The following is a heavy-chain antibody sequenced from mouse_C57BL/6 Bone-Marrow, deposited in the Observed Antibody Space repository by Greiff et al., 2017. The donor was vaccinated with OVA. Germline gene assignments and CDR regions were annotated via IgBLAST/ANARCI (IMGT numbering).Heavy chain of an antibody. Sequence: EVQRVESGGGLVQPGGSLSLSCAASGFTFTDYYMSWVRQPPGKALEWLGFIRNKANGYTTEYSASVKGRFTISRDNSQSILYLQMNALRAEDSATYYCARSLPYSNRFGYWGQGTRVTVSA. CDR1: GFTFTDYY. CDR2: IRNKANGYTT. V-gene: IGHV7-3*01. D-gene: IGHD2-5*01. CDR3: ARSLPYSNRFGY. J-gene: IGHJ3*01.